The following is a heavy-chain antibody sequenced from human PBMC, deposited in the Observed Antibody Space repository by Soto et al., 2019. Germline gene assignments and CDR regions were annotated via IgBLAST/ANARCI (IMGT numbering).Heavy chain of an antibody. D-gene: IGHD2-8*01. Sequence: SETLSLTXSVSGDSFSNYYWSWIRQPPGKGLEWIGYIYYSRSYMYNVSLKSRLSILVDKYKNQFSLKLSSVTAADTAEYYCASLYYWGRYGFDIWDQGTMVTVSS. CDR2: IYYSRSY. V-gene: IGHV4-59*01. CDR3: ASLYYWGRYGFDI. J-gene: IGHJ3*02. CDR1: GDSFSNYY.